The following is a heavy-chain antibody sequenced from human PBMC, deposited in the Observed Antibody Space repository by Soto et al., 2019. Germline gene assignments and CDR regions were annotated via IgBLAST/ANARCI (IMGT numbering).Heavy chain of an antibody. Sequence: QVRLVESGGGVVQPGRSLRLSCAASGFTFSSYGMHWVRQAPGKGLEWVAVISYDGSNKYYADSVKGRFTISRDNSKNTLYLQMNSLRAEDTAVYYCAKDHDSSGWYAHYFDYWGQGTLVTVSS. D-gene: IGHD6-19*01. CDR2: ISYDGSNK. CDR3: AKDHDSSGWYAHYFDY. CDR1: GFTFSSYG. J-gene: IGHJ4*02. V-gene: IGHV3-30*18.